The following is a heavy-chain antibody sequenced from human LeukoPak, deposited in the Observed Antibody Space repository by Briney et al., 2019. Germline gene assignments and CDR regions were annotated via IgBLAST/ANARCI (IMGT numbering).Heavy chain of an antibody. Sequence: GGSLRLSCVASGFTFSSYAMSWVRQAPGKGLEWVSAISSNGGSTYYANSVKGRFTISRDNSKNTLYLQMGSLRAEDMAVYYCARERRHNDYWNDYWGQGTLVTVSS. CDR2: ISSNGGST. J-gene: IGHJ4*02. CDR1: GFTFSSYA. D-gene: IGHD5-12*01. V-gene: IGHV3-64*01. CDR3: ARERRHNDYWNDY.